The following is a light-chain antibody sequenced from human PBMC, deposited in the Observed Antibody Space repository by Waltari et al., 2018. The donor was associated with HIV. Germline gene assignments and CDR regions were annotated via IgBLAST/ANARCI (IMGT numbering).Light chain of an antibody. CDR1: RSDIGSNDS. J-gene: IGLJ2*01. CDR2: YVN. Sequence: SALTPPASVSGSLGQSINSACFGTRSDIGSNDSVSWYQHHPDKAPQLAMRYVNTRPSGIPFRFAGSKSGTTSSLTISGLQAEDEADYYCSSYIASGTILFGGGTKVTVL. CDR3: SSYIASGTIL. V-gene: IGLV2-14*01.